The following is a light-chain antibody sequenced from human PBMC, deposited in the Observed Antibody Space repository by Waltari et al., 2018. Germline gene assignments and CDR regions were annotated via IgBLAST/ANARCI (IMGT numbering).Light chain of an antibody. CDR1: TLMSHY. J-gene: IGLJ2*01. Sequence: SSELTQDPAVSVALGQTGRRTCQGYTLMSHYASWYQQKPGQAPVFVIYGKNNRPSGIPDRFSGSSSGNTASLTITGAQAEDEADYYCNSRDSSGNHVVFGGGTKLTVL. CDR2: GKN. V-gene: IGLV3-19*01. CDR3: NSRDSSGNHVV.